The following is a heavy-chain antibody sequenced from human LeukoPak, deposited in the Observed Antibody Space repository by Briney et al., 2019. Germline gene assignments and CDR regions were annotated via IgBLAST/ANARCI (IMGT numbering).Heavy chain of an antibody. CDR2: ICPGDSGT. CDR1: GYSFTSYW. D-gene: IGHD6-19*01. V-gene: IGHV5-51*01. Sequence: GESLKISCKGSGYSFTSYWIGWVRQMPGKGLEWMGIICPGDSGTRYSPSFQGQVTISADKSISTACLQWSSLKASDTAMYYCARRAGHDAFDIWGQGTMVTVSS. J-gene: IGHJ3*02. CDR3: ARRAGHDAFDI.